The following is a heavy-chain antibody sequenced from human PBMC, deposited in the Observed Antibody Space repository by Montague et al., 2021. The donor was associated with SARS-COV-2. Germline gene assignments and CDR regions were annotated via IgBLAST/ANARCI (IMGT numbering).Heavy chain of an antibody. Sequence: RAISGDSVSSNSAAWNWIRQSPSRGLEWLGRTYYRSKWFHDYAISVKSRIIINPDTSKNQFSLQLNSVTPEDTAVYYCANFAVSGTTADYWGQGTLVTVSS. CDR2: TYYRSKWFH. CDR1: GDSVSSNSAA. D-gene: IGHD6-19*01. V-gene: IGHV6-1*01. CDR3: ANFAVSGTTADY. J-gene: IGHJ4*02.